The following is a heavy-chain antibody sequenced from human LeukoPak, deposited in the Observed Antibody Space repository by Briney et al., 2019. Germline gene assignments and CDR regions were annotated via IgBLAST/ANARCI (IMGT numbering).Heavy chain of an antibody. CDR3: ARVDALIVGATTAYFQH. CDR2: INHSGST. J-gene: IGHJ1*01. CDR1: GGSINSGYYY. Sequence: SETLSLTCTVSGGSINSGYYYWSWIRQPPGKGLEWIGEINHSGSTNYNPSLKSRVTISVDTSKNQFSLKLSSVTAADTAVYYCARVDALIVGATTAYFQHWGQGTLVTVSS. D-gene: IGHD1-26*01. V-gene: IGHV4-34*01.